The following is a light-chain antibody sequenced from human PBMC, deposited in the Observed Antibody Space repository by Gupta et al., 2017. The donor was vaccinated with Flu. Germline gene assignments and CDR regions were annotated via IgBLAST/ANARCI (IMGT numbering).Light chain of an antibody. Sequence: DIVMTQSPDSLAGSLGERGTINCKSSQSVLYSSNNKNYLAWYQQKPGQPPKLLIYWASTRESGVPDRFSGSGSGTDFTLTISSLQAEDVAVYYCQQYYSTPPRTFGQGTKVEIK. CDR3: QQYYSTPPRT. J-gene: IGKJ1*01. CDR2: WAS. CDR1: QSVLYSSNNKNY. V-gene: IGKV4-1*01.